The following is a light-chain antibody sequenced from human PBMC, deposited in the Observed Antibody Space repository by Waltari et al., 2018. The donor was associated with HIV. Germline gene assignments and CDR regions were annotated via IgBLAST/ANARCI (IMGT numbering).Light chain of an antibody. Sequence: QSALTQPPSASGSTGQPVTISCTGTNSDIGGYNYVSWYQQHPGKAPKLVISEVTKRPSGVPDRFSGSKSGTTASLTVSGLQAEDEADYYCSSYADRNGFYVVFGGGTRLTVL. CDR1: NSDIGGYNY. CDR2: EVT. J-gene: IGLJ2*01. V-gene: IGLV2-8*01. CDR3: SSYADRNGFYVV.